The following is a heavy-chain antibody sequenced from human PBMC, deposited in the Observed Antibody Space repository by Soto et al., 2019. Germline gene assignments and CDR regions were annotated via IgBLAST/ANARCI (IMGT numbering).Heavy chain of an antibody. Sequence: GGSLILSCSASGFTFIIYAMHWVRQAPGKGLEWVAVISYDGSNKYYADSVKGRFTISRDNSKNTLYLQMNSLGAEDTAVYYCARDDERYSYGPELDYWGQGTLVTVS. V-gene: IGHV3-30-3*01. CDR1: GFTFIIYA. J-gene: IGHJ4*02. CDR2: ISYDGSNK. D-gene: IGHD5-18*01. CDR3: ARDDERYSYGPELDY.